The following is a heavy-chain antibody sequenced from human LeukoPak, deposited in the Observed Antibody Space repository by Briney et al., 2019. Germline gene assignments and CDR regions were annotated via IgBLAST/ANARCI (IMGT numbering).Heavy chain of an antibody. D-gene: IGHD3-10*01. J-gene: IGHJ6*02. CDR3: AREVVLRFGESRFYCGMDV. CDR1: GFTFSTYE. CDR2: ISGTGSTI. Sequence: PGGSLRLSCVASGFTFSTYEMNWVRQAPGKGLEWVSYISGTGSTIYYADSVKGRFTLSRDNAKNSLYLQMNSLRAEDTAVYYCAREVVLRFGESRFYCGMDVWGQGTTVTVSS. V-gene: IGHV3-48*03.